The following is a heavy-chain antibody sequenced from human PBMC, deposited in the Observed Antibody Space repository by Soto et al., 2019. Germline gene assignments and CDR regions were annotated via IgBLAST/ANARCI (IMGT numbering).Heavy chain of an antibody. CDR1: GFTFSDYW. D-gene: IGHD3-22*01. CDR3: ARDVSPGSSPYYLYVSDM. J-gene: IGHJ3*02. CDR2: IKQDETKK. Sequence: EVQLVESGGGLVQPGESLRLSCAASGFTFSDYWMTWVRQAPGKGLEWVANIKQDETKKSYLDSVRGRFTISRDNARNSLYLQMDSLRAEDTALYYCARDVSPGSSPYYLYVSDMWGLGTMVTVSS. V-gene: IGHV3-7*05.